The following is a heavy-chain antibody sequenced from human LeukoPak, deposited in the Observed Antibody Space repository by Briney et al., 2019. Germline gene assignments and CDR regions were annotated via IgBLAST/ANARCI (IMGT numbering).Heavy chain of an antibody. CDR3: ARHRWWELLLDY. CDR2: ISAYNGNT. Sequence: GASVKVSCKAAGYTFTSYGISWVRQAPGQGLEWMGWISAYNGNTNYAQKLQGRVTMATDTSTSTAYMELRSLRSDDTVVYYCARHRWWELLLDYWGQGTLVTVSS. D-gene: IGHD1-26*01. J-gene: IGHJ4*02. V-gene: IGHV1-18*01. CDR1: GYTFTSYG.